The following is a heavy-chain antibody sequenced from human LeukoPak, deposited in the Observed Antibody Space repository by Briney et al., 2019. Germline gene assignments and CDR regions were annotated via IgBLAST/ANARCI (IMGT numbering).Heavy chain of an antibody. Sequence: PGRSLRLSCAASRFTFSTYGMHWVSQAPGKGREWLALISYDGINKYYADSVKGRFTVSRDNSKSPLYLQVNSLRAEDTAVYYCARDSDGMSVWGLGTTVTVSS. CDR2: ISYDGINK. V-gene: IGHV3-30*03. J-gene: IGHJ6*02. CDR3: ARDSDGMSV. CDR1: RFTFSTYG.